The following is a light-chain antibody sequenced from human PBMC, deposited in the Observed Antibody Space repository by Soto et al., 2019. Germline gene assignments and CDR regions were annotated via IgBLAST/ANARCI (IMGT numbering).Light chain of an antibody. V-gene: IGKV3-11*01. CDR3: QQWRSSPLS. Sequence: EVVLTQSPATLSLSPGDRAALSCKASQSVHTFLAWYQQKPGQAPRLLIYGASNRAAGIPDRFSGSGSGTDFTLTIDSLQPEDFAVYYCQQWRSSPLSFGAGTKIEMK. CDR2: GAS. J-gene: IGKJ4*01. CDR1: QSVHTF.